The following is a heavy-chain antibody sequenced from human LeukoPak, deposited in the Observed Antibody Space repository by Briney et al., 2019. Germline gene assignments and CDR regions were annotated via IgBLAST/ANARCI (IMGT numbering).Heavy chain of an antibody. CDR1: GFIFSRYA. J-gene: IGHJ5*02. CDR3: AKEIAATPHTWFDP. CDR2: ISGSGGST. Sequence: GGSLRLSCAASGFIFSRYAMNWVRQAPGKGLEWVSAISGSGGSTYYADSVKGRFTISRDNSKNTLYLQMNSLRAEDPAVYYCAKEIAATPHTWFDPWGQRTLVTVST. D-gene: IGHD6-25*01. V-gene: IGHV3-23*01.